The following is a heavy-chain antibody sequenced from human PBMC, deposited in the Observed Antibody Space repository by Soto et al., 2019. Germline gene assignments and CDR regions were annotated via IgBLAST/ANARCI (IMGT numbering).Heavy chain of an antibody. J-gene: IGHJ4*02. Sequence: QGQLVQSGAEEKKPGASVKVSCKASGYTFTGYAMHWVRPAPGQRLEWMGWINAGNGNTKYSQKFQGRVTITRDTSASTAYMELSSLRSEDTAVYYCARSAVSPFGGLIGPFDYWGQGNLVTVSS. V-gene: IGHV1-3*05. CDR2: INAGNGNT. CDR1: GYTFTGYA. CDR3: ARSAVSPFGGLIGPFDY. D-gene: IGHD3-16*02.